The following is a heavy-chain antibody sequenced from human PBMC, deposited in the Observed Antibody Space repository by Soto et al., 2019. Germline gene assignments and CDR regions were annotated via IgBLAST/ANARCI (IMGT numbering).Heavy chain of an antibody. CDR3: APLSVSLSGPYGIHV. Sequence: SETLSLTCSAPGDSVSNGNYSWSWIRQPPVKRLAWIGYIYYIAGPYYNPSLQSRVTLSVDTSKNQFSVRLTSVTASYTAVYYCAPLSVSLSGPYGIHVWGQGTTVTVSS. V-gene: IGHV4-30-4*01. J-gene: IGHJ6*02. CDR2: IYYIAGP. CDR1: GDSVSNGNYS. D-gene: IGHD2-15*01.